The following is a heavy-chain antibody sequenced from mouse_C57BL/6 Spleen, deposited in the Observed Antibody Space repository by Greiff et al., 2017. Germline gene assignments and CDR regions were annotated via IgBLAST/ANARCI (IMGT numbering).Heavy chain of an antibody. J-gene: IGHJ1*03. Sequence: VQLQQPGAELVKPGASVKMSCKASGYTFTSYWITWVKQRPGQGLEWIGDIYPGSGSTNYNEKFKSQATLTVDTSSSTAYMQLSSLTSEDSAVDDCARFTHYYGTPWYFDVWGTGTTVTVSS. V-gene: IGHV1-55*01. CDR2: IYPGSGST. CDR3: ARFTHYYGTPWYFDV. D-gene: IGHD1-1*01. CDR1: GYTFTSYW.